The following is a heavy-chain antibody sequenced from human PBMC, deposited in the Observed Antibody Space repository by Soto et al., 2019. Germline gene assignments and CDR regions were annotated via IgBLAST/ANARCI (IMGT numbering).Heavy chain of an antibody. CDR2: IYHSGST. J-gene: IGHJ5*02. D-gene: IGHD3-10*01. CDR3: ARDGSGSYSNWFDP. Sequence: PSETLSLTCAVSGGSISSGGYSWSWIRQPPGKGLEWIGYIYHSGSTYYNPSLKSRVTISVDRSKNQFSLKLSSVTAADTAAYYCARDGSGSYSNWFDPWGQGTL. V-gene: IGHV4-30-2*01. CDR1: GGSISSGGYS.